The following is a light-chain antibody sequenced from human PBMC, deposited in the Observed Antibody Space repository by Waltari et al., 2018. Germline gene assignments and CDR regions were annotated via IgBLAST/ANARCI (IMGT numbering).Light chain of an antibody. J-gene: IGKJ2*01. CDR3: HHYGTSPPYT. V-gene: IGKV3-20*01. CDR2: GAA. Sequence: EVVLTQSPGTLSLSPGDKATVSCRASQTVNRTYLIWYQQKPGQAPRLLIFGAASRATGIPDRFTGRGSGTDFTLTISRLEPEDFAIYYCHHYGTSPPYTFGQGTKLEIK. CDR1: QTVNRTY.